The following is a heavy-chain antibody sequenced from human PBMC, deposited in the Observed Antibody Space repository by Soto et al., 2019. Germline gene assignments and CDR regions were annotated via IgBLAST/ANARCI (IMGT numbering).Heavy chain of an antibody. J-gene: IGHJ6*03. CDR3: ARDDILCSGGSCYGVPMEV. CDR2: IQSGGTT. Sequence: EVQLVESGGGLVQPGGSLRLSCAASGFTVSSKYMSWVRQAPGKGLEWVSLIQSGGTTYYADSVKGRFTISRDSSKNMLHLQMDRLRAEDKAVYYCARDDILCSGGSCYGVPMEVWGKGTTVTVSS. CDR1: GFTVSSKY. D-gene: IGHD2-15*01. V-gene: IGHV3-66*01.